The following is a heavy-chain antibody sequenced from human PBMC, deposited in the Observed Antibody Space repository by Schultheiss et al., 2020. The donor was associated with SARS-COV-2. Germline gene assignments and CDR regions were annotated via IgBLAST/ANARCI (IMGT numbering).Heavy chain of an antibody. CDR3: ARSSGRYGLPDY. D-gene: IGHD4-17*01. J-gene: IGHJ4*02. CDR2: IDYSWTT. V-gene: IGHV4-31*03. Sequence: SETLSLTCTVSGYSISSGGYYWSWTRHHPGKGLEYIGYIDYSWTTYYNPSLKSRVTISVDTSKNQFSLKLSSVTAADTAMYYCARSSGRYGLPDYWGQGTLVTVSS. CDR1: GYSISSGGYY.